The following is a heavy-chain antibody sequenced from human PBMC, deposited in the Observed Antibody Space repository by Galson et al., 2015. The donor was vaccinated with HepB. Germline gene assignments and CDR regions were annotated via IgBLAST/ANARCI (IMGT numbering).Heavy chain of an antibody. J-gene: IGHJ4*02. CDR2: IIPIFGTA. CDR3: ARDQGRYYDSSGYYGY. Sequence: SVKVSCKASGGTFSSYAISWVRQAPGQGLEWMGGIIPIFGTANYAQKFQGRVTITADESTSTAYMELGSLRSEDTAVYYCARDQGRYYDSSGYYGYWGQGTLVTVSS. D-gene: IGHD3-22*01. V-gene: IGHV1-69*13. CDR1: GGTFSSYA.